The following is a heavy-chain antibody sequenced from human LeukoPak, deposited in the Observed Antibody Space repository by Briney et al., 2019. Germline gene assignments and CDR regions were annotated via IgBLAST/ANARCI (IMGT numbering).Heavy chain of an antibody. CDR2: ISNSGTT. CDR3: ARVVRGAVTSNWFDP. J-gene: IGHJ5*02. D-gene: IGHD4-17*01. CDR1: GGSIKDYY. Sequence: SETLSLTCTVSGGSIKDYYWAWIRQAPGEGLEWIGYISNSGTTDYNPSLKSRVTMSVDTSKNEFSLKLTSVSAADTAMYYCARVVRGAVTSNWFDPCGQGTLVTVSS. V-gene: IGHV4-59*01.